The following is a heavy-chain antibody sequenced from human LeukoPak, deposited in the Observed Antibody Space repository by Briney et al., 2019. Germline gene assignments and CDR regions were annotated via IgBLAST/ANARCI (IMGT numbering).Heavy chain of an antibody. J-gene: IGHJ4*02. CDR3: ASYTVTTRGFDY. D-gene: IGHD4-17*01. CDR1: GYTFTGYY. Sequence: ASVKVSCKASGYTFTGYYMHWARQAPGQGLEWMGWINPNSGGTNYAQKFQGRVTMTRDTSISTAYMELSRLRSDDTAVYYCASYTVTTRGFDYWGQGTLVTVSS. V-gene: IGHV1-2*02. CDR2: INPNSGGT.